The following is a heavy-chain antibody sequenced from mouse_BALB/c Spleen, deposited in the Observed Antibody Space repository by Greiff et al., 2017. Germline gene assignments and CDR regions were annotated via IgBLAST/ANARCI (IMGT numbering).Heavy chain of an antibody. CDR1: GFTFSSYA. D-gene: IGHD2-4*01. CDR2: ISSGGSYT. V-gene: IGHV5-9-4*01. CDR3: ARAADDYATDY. Sequence: EVQRVESGGGLVKPGGSLKLSCAASGFTFSSYAMSWVRQSPEKRLEWVAEISSGGSYTYYPDTVTGRFTISRDNAKNTLYLEMSSLRSEDTAMYYCARAADDYATDYWGQGTSVTVSS. J-gene: IGHJ4*01.